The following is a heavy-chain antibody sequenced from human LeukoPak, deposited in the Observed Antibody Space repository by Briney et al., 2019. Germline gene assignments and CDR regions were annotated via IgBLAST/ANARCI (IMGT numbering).Heavy chain of an antibody. Sequence: PGGSLRLSCAASGFTFSSYSMNWVRQAPGKGLEWVSAISGSGGSTYYADSVKGRFTISRDNAKNMLYLQMNSLRAEDTAVYYCARDPNGNWWFDPWGQGTLVTVSS. CDR3: ARDPNGNWWFDP. CDR1: GFTFSSYS. J-gene: IGHJ5*02. CDR2: ISGSGGST. V-gene: IGHV3-21*01. D-gene: IGHD1-1*01.